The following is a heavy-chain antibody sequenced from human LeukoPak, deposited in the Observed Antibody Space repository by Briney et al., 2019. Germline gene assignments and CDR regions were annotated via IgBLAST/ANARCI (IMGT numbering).Heavy chain of an antibody. V-gene: IGHV1-2*02. CDR1: GYTFTGYY. CDR3: ARGPSEYSTSWGYYYYYMDV. Sequence: ASVTVSCKASGYTFTGYYMHWVRQAPGQGLEWMGWINPNSGGTNYAQKFQGRVTMTSDTSISTAYMELSSLRSDDTAVYYCARGPSEYSTSWGYYYYYMDVWGKGTTVTVSS. D-gene: IGHD6-6*01. CDR2: INPNSGGT. J-gene: IGHJ6*03.